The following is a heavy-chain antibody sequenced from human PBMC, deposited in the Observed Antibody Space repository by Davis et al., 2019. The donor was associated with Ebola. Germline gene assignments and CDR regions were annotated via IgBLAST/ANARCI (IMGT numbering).Heavy chain of an antibody. CDR1: GGSISGGY. CDR3: AAYRWNTWFAP. V-gene: IGHV4-59*03. J-gene: IGHJ5*02. CDR2: LSYGGHF. Sequence: SETLTLTCTVSGGSISGGYCSWFRQSPGKALEWIAYLSYGGHFNSNPSLGGRVTISVDKSKNQCSLKLSSVTAADTAVYYCAAYRWNTWFAPWGQGTLVTVSS. D-gene: IGHD3-16*02.